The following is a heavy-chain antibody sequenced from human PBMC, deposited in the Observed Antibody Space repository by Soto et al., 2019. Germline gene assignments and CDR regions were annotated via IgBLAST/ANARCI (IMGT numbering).Heavy chain of an antibody. CDR2: ISYDGSNK. Sequence: GGSLRLSCAASGFTFSSYGMHWVRQAPGKGLEWVAVISYDGSNKYYADSVKGRFTISRDNSKNTLYLQMNSLRAEDTAVYYSARAPPYNDATGYHRAHLDLWGQGTLVTVSS. D-gene: IGHD3-22*01. CDR1: GFTFSSYG. J-gene: IGHJ4*02. V-gene: IGHV3-30*03. CDR3: ARAPPYNDATGYHRAHLDL.